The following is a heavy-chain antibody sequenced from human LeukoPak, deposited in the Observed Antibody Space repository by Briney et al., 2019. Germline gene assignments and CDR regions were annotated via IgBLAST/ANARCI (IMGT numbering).Heavy chain of an antibody. CDR3: ARGYNRGYDFWSGYYKIDY. CDR2: INPNSDGT. J-gene: IGHJ4*02. Sequence: WASVKVSCKASGYTFTSYYIHWVRQAPGQGLEWMGRINPNSDGTDYAQKFQGRVTMTRDTSISTAYMELSRLRSDDTAVCYCARGYNRGYDFWSGYYKIDYWGQGTLVTVSS. V-gene: IGHV1-2*06. CDR1: GYTFTSYY. D-gene: IGHD3-3*01.